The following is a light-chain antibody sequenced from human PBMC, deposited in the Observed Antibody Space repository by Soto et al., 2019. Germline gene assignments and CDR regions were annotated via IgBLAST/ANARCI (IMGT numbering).Light chain of an antibody. CDR3: AAWGAKRVVL. Sequence: QSVLIQPPSASGTPGQTVTISCSGDYSNIGRYPVNWYQQVPGMAPRLLIYVDNQRPSGVPARFSAYRSGASASLAISGLHSADEADYYCAAWGAKRVVLVGGGTQLTVL. J-gene: IGLJ7*01. CDR2: VDN. V-gene: IGLV1-44*01. CDR1: YSNIGRYP.